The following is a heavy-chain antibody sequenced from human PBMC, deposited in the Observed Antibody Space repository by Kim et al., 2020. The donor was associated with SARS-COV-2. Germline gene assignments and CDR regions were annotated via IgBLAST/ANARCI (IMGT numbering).Heavy chain of an antibody. J-gene: IGHJ6*02. CDR3: ARVRSSRFIIFYYYGMDV. D-gene: IGHD6-13*01. Sequence: SETPSLTCAVYGGSFSGYYWSWIRQPPGKGLEWIGEINHSGSTNYNPSLKSRVTISVDTSKNQFSLKLSSVTAADTAVYYCARVRSSRFIIFYYYGMDVWGQGTTVTVSS. CDR2: INHSGST. V-gene: IGHV4-34*01. CDR1: GGSFSGYY.